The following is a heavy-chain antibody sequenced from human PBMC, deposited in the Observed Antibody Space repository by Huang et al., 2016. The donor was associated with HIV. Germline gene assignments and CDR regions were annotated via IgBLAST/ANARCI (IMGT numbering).Heavy chain of an antibody. J-gene: IGHJ6*02. CDR2: IYTGDSDT. CDR1: GYRFRSNW. Sequence: VQLVQSGAEVKKPGEALKISCKGSGYRFRSNWIGWVRQMPGKGLEWKVCIYTGDSDTIYSPSFQGQVTISADKSINTAYLQWSSLKASDTAMYYCARLIGSPSFYYGLDVWGQGTTVTVSS. CDR3: ARLIGSPSFYYGLDV. D-gene: IGHD3-10*01. V-gene: IGHV5-51*01.